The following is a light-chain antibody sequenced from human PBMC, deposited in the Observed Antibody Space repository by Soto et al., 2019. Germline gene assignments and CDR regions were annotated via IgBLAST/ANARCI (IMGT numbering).Light chain of an antibody. Sequence: DIPMTLSPSSLSASVGDRVTITCRASQGISSYLAWDQQKPGKAPKLLIYDASTLQSGVPSRFSGSGSGTDFTLTISRLQAEDFATYYCQQLNSYPITFGQGTRLEIK. V-gene: IGKV1-9*01. CDR1: QGISSY. J-gene: IGKJ5*01. CDR3: QQLNSYPIT. CDR2: DAS.